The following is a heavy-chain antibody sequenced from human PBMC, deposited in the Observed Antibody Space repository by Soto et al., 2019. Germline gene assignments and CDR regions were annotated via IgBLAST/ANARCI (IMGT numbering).Heavy chain of an antibody. CDR3: ARGRITMIVVVWGFDY. CDR1: GYTFTSYG. CDR2: ISAYNGNT. D-gene: IGHD3-22*01. J-gene: IGHJ4*02. Sequence: ASVKVSCKASGYTFTSYGISWVRQAPGQGLEWMGWISAYNGNTNYAQKLQGRVTMTTDTSTSTAYMELSSLRSEDTAVYYCARGRITMIVVVWGFDYWGQGTLVTVSS. V-gene: IGHV1-18*04.